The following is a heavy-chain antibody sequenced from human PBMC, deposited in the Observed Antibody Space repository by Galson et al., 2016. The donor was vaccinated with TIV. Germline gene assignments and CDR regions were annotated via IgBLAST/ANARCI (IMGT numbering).Heavy chain of an antibody. V-gene: IGHV1-69*04. Sequence: SVKVSCKASGGIFIGYGISWVRQAPGQGLEWMGRIIPLFGIVSYAQRFQGGVAIIADKSTGTTYMELSSLRSEDTAVYYCVRSGTYYYDSSGDNWGQGTLVTVSS. CDR3: VRSGTYYYDSSGDN. D-gene: IGHD3-22*01. J-gene: IGHJ4*02. CDR2: IIPLFGIV. CDR1: GGIFIGYG.